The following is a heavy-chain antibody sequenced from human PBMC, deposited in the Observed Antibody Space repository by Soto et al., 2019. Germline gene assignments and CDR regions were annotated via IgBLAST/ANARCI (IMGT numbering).Heavy chain of an antibody. Sequence: EVQLVESGGGLVKPGGSLRLSCAASGFTFSNAWMSWVRQAPGKGLEWVGRIKSKTDGGTTDYAAPVKGRFTISRDDSKNTLFLQMNSLKTEDTAIYYCTTDENYYDSSGYYYRDYWGQGTLVTVSS. CDR2: IKSKTDGGTT. J-gene: IGHJ4*02. V-gene: IGHV3-15*01. D-gene: IGHD3-22*01. CDR1: GFTFSNAW. CDR3: TTDENYYDSSGYYYRDY.